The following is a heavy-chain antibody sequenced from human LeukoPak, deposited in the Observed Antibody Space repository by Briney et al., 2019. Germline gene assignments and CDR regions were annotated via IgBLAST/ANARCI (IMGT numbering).Heavy chain of an antibody. D-gene: IGHD3-9*01. V-gene: IGHV4-59*01. J-gene: IGHJ5*02. Sequence: ETLSLTCTVSGGSITSSYWSWIRQSPGKGLEWIGYIHYTGITNYNPSLKSRVTMLIDTSKNQFSLKLSSLTAADTAVYYCARGRYSAGDNWFDPWGQGTLVTVSS. CDR2: IHYTGIT. CDR1: GGSITSSY. CDR3: ARGRYSAGDNWFDP.